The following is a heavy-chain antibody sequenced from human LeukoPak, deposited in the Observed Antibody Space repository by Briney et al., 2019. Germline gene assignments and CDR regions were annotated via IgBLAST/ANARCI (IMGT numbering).Heavy chain of an antibody. CDR2: IYYSGST. V-gene: IGHV4-39*07. J-gene: IGHJ4*02. Sequence: SETLSLTCSVSGGSISSSSYYWGWIRQPPGKGLEWIGSIYYSGSTNYNPSLKSRVTISVDTSKNQFSLKLSSVTAADTAVYYCARDAEYYFDYWGQGTLVTVSS. CDR1: GGSISSSSYY. CDR3: ARDAEYYFDY.